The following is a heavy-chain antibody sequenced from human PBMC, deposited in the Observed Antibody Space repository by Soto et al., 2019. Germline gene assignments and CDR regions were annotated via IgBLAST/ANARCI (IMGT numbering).Heavy chain of an antibody. V-gene: IGHV3-33*01. CDR2: IWYDGSNK. Sequence: PGGSLRLSCAASGFTFSSYGMNWVRQAPGKGLEWVAVIWYDGSNKYYADSVKGRFTISRDNSKNTLYLQMNSLRAEDTAVYHCARDSTLTVSGYFDNWGQGTLVTV. CDR3: ARDSTLTVSGYFDN. CDR1: GFTFSSYG. J-gene: IGHJ4*02. D-gene: IGHD1-20*01.